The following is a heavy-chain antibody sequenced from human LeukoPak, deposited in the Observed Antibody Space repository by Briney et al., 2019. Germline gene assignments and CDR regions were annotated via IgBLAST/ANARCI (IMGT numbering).Heavy chain of an antibody. V-gene: IGHV3-23*01. J-gene: IGHJ3*02. CDR1: GFTFSSYA. Sequence: PGRSLRLSCAASGFTFSSYAMSWVRQAPGKGLEWVSAISGSGGSTYYADSVKGRFTISRDNSKNTLYLQMNSLRAEDTAVYYCAVTAMVTLGGDAFDIWGQGTMVTVSS. CDR2: ISGSGGST. D-gene: IGHD5-18*01. CDR3: AVTAMVTLGGDAFDI.